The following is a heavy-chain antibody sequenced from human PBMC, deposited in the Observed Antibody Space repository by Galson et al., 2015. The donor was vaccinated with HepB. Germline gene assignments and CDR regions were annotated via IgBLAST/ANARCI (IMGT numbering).Heavy chain of an antibody. CDR3: SRDPFCTSTICYFYGMDV. V-gene: IGHV3-30-3*01. Sequence: SLRLSCAASGFPFSNYALHWVRQAPGKGLEWVAFISHNGNNKYYADSVKGRFSISRDNSKNTLHVQMHSLSAEDTAIYYCSRDPFCTSTICYFYGMDVWGQGTTVIVSS. D-gene: IGHD2-2*01. J-gene: IGHJ6*02. CDR2: ISHNGNNK. CDR1: GFPFSNYA.